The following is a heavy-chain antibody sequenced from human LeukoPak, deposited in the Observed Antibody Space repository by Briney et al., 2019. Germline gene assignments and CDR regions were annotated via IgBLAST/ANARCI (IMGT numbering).Heavy chain of an antibody. V-gene: IGHV3-48*03. Sequence: GGPLRLSCAASGFTFSSYEMNWVRQAPGKGLEWVSYISSSGSTIYYADSVKGRFTISRDNSKNTLYLQMNSLRAEDTAVYYCAKDYTRSWTGRGFGIWGQGTMITVSS. J-gene: IGHJ3*02. CDR3: AKDYTRSWTGRGFGI. D-gene: IGHD3/OR15-3a*01. CDR1: GFTFSSYE. CDR2: ISSSGSTI.